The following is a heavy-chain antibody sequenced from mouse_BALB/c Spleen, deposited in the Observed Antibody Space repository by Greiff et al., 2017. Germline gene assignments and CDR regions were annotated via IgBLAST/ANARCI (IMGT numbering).Heavy chain of an antibody. CDR3: AALLRYPPHWYFDV. CDR1: GYSFTGYN. CDR2: IDPYYGGT. Sequence: VQLQQSGPELVKPGASVKISCKASGYSFTGYNMNWVKQSNGKSLEWIGNIDPYYGGTSYNQKFKGKATLTVDKSSSTAYMQLKSLTSEDSAVYYCAALLRYPPHWYFDVWGAGTTVTVSS. V-gene: IGHV1S135*01. D-gene: IGHD1-1*01. J-gene: IGHJ1*01.